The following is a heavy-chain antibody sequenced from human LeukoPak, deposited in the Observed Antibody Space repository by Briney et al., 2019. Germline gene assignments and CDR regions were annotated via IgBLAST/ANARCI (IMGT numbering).Heavy chain of an antibody. J-gene: IGHJ4*02. D-gene: IGHD3-22*01. CDR3: AKDLPGGTYYYDSSGYY. Sequence: GGSLRLSCVASGFTFSSYAMSWVRQAPGKGLEWVSAISGSGGSTYYADSVKGRFTISRDNSKNTLYLQMNSLRAEDTAVYYCAKDLPGGTYYYDSSGYYWGQGTLVTVSS. V-gene: IGHV3-23*01. CDR1: GFTFSSYA. CDR2: ISGSGGST.